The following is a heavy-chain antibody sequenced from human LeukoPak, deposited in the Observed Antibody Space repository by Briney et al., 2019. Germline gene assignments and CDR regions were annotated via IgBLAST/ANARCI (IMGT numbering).Heavy chain of an antibody. CDR2: INTNTGNP. D-gene: IGHD3-3*01. CDR1: GYTFTSYA. V-gene: IGHV7-4-1*02. Sequence: GSVTVSCKASGYTFTSYAMNWVRQAPGQGLEWMGWINTNTGNPTYAQGFTGRFVFSLDTYVSTAYLQISSLKAEDTAVYYCARVHLLRDFWSGSLYYYYMDVWGKGTTVTVSS. CDR3: ARVHLLRDFWSGSLYYYYMDV. J-gene: IGHJ6*03.